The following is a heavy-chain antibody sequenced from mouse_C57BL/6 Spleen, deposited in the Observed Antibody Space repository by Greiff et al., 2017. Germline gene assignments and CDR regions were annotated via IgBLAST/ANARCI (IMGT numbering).Heavy chain of an antibody. CDR2: IYPRSGNT. Sequence: VQLQQSGAELARPGASVKLSCKASGYTFTSYGISWVKQRTGQGLEWIGEIYPRSGNTYYNEKFKGKATLTADKSSSTAYMELRSLTSEDSAVYFCARFGYGDFEVWGTGTTVTVSS. V-gene: IGHV1-81*01. CDR1: GYTFTSYG. CDR3: ARFGYGDFEV. J-gene: IGHJ1*03.